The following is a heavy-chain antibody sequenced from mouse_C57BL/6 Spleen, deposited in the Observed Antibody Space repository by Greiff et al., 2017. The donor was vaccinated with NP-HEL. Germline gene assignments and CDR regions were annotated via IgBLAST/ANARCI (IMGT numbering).Heavy chain of an antibody. CDR2: IYPRSGNT. J-gene: IGHJ3*01. CDR1: GYTFTSYG. D-gene: IGHD2-1*01. V-gene: IGHV1-81*01. CDR3: AREGDYGNYGAWFAY. Sequence: QVQLQQSGAELARPGASVKLSCKASGYTFTSYGISWVKQRTGQGLEWIGEIYPRSGNTYYNEKFKGKATLTADKSSSTAYMELRSLTSEDSAVYVCAREGDYGNYGAWFAYWGQGTLVTVSA.